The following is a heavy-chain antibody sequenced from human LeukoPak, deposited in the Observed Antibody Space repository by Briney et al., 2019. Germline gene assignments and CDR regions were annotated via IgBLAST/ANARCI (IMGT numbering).Heavy chain of an antibody. J-gene: IGHJ4*02. D-gene: IGHD3-22*01. V-gene: IGHV3-7*03. CDR2: IKKDGSEK. CDR1: GFTFSSYW. Sequence: PGGSLRLSCAASGFTFSSYWMSWVRQAPGKGLEWVANIKKDGSEKYYVDSVKGRFTISRDNAKNSLYLQMNSLRAEDTAVYYCAREDYYDSSGYLDYWGQGTLVTVSS. CDR3: AREDYYDSSGYLDY.